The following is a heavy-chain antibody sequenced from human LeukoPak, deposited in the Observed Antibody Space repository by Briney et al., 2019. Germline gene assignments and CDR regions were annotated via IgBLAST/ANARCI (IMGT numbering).Heavy chain of an antibody. CDR2: INHSGST. J-gene: IGHJ6*03. Sequence: SETLSLTCAVYGGSFSGYYWSWIRQPPGKGLEWIGEINHSGSTNYNPSLKSRVTMSVDTSKNQFSLKLSSVTAADTAVYYCARVGGYYGSGSAPHYYYYMDVWGKGTTVTVSS. D-gene: IGHD3-10*01. V-gene: IGHV4-34*01. CDR3: ARVGGYYGSGSAPHYYYYMDV. CDR1: GGSFSGYY.